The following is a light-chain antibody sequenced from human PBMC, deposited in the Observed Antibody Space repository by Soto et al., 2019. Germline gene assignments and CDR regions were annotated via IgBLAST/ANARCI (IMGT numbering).Light chain of an antibody. V-gene: IGLV1-44*01. J-gene: IGLJ1*01. CDR2: NNN. Sequence: QSVLTQPPSASGTPGQGVPISCSGITSNIGSNTVNWYQQLPGTAPKLLIYNNNQRPSGVPDRFSGSKSGTSASLAIGGLQSEDEANYYCAAWDDSQNGYASGPGTKVTVL. CDR1: TSNIGSNT. CDR3: AAWDDSQNGYA.